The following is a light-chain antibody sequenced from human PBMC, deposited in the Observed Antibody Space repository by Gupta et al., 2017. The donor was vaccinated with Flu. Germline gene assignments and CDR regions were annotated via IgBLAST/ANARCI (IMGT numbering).Light chain of an antibody. V-gene: IGLV3-1*01. CDR1: GHRNKY. Sequence: VSPGHTASITCSGDGHRNKYVARYQQKPGQPPVLFIYRDNKRPSGIPERFSGSNSGNTATLTISGTQAMDEADYYCQAWDSTRVFGGGTKLSVL. J-gene: IGLJ3*02. CDR3: QAWDSTRV. CDR2: RDN.